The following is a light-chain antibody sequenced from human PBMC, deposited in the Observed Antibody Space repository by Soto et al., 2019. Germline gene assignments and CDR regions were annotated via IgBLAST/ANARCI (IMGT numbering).Light chain of an antibody. Sequence: MTQSPATLSVSPGERATLSCRASQSVSNNLAWYQQKPGQTPRLIIYGASTRATGIPVRFSGSGSGTEFTLTISSLQSEDFAVYYCQQYNNWPPVTFGQGTKLDIK. CDR3: QQYNNWPPVT. J-gene: IGKJ2*01. CDR2: GAS. CDR1: QSVSNN. V-gene: IGKV3-15*01.